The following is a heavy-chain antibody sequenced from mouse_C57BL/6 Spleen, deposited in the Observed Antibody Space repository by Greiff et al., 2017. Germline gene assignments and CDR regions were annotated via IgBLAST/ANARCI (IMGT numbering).Heavy chain of an antibody. J-gene: IGHJ2*01. CDR2: IYPSDSET. CDR3: ARSGDYEDY. D-gene: IGHD2-4*01. Sequence: QVQLKQPGAELVRPGSSVKLSCKASGYTFTSYWMDWVKQRPGQGLEWIGNIYPSDSETHYNQKFKDKATLTVDKSSSTAYMQLSSLTSEDSAVYYCARSGDYEDYWGQGTTLTVSS. V-gene: IGHV1-61*01. CDR1: GYTFTSYW.